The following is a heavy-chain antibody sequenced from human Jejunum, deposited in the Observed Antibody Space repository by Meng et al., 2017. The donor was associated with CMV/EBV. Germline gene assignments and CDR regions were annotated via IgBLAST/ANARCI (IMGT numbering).Heavy chain of an antibody. Sequence: SGFTFRRYWMPWVRQVPGKGLVWVSRINSDGSSTSYADSVKGRFTIYRDNAKNTLYLQMDSLRAEHTAVYYCARVGGGYANYYFDFWGQGTLVTVSS. J-gene: IGHJ4*02. D-gene: IGHD5-12*01. CDR2: INSDGSST. CDR1: GFTFRRYW. CDR3: ARVGGGYANYYFDF. V-gene: IGHV3-74*01.